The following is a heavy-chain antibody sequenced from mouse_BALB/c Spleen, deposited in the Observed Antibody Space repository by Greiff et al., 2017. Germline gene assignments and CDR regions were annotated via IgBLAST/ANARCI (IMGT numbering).Heavy chain of an antibody. V-gene: IGHV5-12-2*01. CDR3: ARQGGLGRSYYAMDY. D-gene: IGHD4-1*01. J-gene: IGHJ4*01. CDR2: ISNGGGST. Sequence: EVKVVESGGGLVQPGGSLKLSCAASGFTFSSYTMSWVRQTPEKRLEWVAYISNGGGSTYYPDTVKGRFTISRDNAKNTLYLQMSSLKSEDTAMYYCARQGGLGRSYYAMDYWGQGTSVTVSA. CDR1: GFTFSSYT.